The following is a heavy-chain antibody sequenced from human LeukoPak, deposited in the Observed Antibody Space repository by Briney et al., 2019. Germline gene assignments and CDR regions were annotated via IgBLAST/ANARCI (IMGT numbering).Heavy chain of an antibody. D-gene: IGHD3-16*01. J-gene: IGHJ2*01. Sequence: SETLSLTCTVSGGSISLYYWSWIRQPPGKGREWIGNIYYSGSTNYNPSLKSRVTISVDTSKNQFSLRLTSVTAADTAVYYCARWGEVYWYFDLWGRGTLVTVSS. CDR1: GGSISLYY. CDR2: IYYSGST. V-gene: IGHV4-59*08. CDR3: ARWGEVYWYFDL.